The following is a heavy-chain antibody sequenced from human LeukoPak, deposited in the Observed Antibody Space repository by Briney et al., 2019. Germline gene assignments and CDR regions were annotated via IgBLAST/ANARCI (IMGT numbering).Heavy chain of an antibody. V-gene: IGHV3-7*05. CDR1: GFTFSTRW. J-gene: IGHJ4*02. CDR2: IKKDGSEK. Sequence: PGGSLRLSCAASGFTFSTRWMNWVRQAPGKGLEWVANIKKDGSEKYYVDSVKGRFTISRDNAKNSLYLQMNSLRAEDTAVYYCAKGPRQQLVARFDNWGQGTLVTVSS. CDR3: AKGPRQQLVARFDN. D-gene: IGHD6-13*01.